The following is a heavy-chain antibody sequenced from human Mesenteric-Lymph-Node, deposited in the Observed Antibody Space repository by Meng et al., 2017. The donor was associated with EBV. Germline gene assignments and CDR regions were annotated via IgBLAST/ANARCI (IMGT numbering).Heavy chain of an antibody. D-gene: IGHD4-11*01. CDR2: IYWDDDK. V-gene: IGHV2-5*05. CDR3: GHRRYSNYGWFDP. CDR1: GFTPDTSGGS. J-gene: IGHJ5*02. Sequence: QITLKESGPTLATPTQTLTLTCTLSGFTPDTSGGSVGWIRQPPGKALEWLAVIYWDDDKRYDPSLKNRLTVTRDTSKNQVVLTMTNMDPVDTATYYCGHRRYSNYGWFDPWGQGTLATVSS.